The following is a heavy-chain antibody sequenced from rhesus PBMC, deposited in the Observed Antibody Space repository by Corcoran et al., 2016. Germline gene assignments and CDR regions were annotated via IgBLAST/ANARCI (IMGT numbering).Heavy chain of an antibody. V-gene: IGHV4-165*01. J-gene: IGHJ4*01. CDR2: ISGSSGST. CDR3: ARCEYSKFDY. Sequence: QVQLQESGPGLVKPSETLSLTCAVSGGSFSGYYRGWIRQPPGKGLEWIGYISGSSGSTDYNPSLKSRVTISTDTSKNQFSLKLSSVTAADTAVYYCARCEYSKFDYWGQGVLVTVSS. CDR1: GGSFSGYY. D-gene: IGHD4-23*01.